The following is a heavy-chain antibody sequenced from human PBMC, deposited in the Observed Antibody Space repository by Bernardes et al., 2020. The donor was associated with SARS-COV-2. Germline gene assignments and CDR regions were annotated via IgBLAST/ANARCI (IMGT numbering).Heavy chain of an antibody. CDR3: ARTRTTISTAGIPVDY. J-gene: IGHJ4*02. CDR2: INPNTGGT. V-gene: IGHV1-2*02. Sequence: AAMKGFCKASGYTFTGYFIHWVRQAPGQRLEWMGWINPNTGGTNYVQKFQGRVTMTRDTSITTAYMELSRLGSDDTAIYFCARTRTTISTAGIPVDYWGQGTLVTVSS. D-gene: IGHD6-13*01. CDR1: GYTFTGYF.